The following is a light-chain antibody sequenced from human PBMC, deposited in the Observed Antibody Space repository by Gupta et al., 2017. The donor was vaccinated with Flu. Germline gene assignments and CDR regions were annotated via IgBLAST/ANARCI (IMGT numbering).Light chain of an antibody. J-gene: IGLJ1*01. CDR1: KSRDKY. CDR2: QDS. CDR3: QAWDSSTAV. Sequence: SYDLTQPPSVSVSPGQTASITCSADKSRDKYACWYQQKPGQSLVLVIYQDSNRPSGIPERFSGSNSGNTATLTVSGTQAMDEADYYCQAWDSSTAVFGTGTKVTVL. V-gene: IGLV3-1*01.